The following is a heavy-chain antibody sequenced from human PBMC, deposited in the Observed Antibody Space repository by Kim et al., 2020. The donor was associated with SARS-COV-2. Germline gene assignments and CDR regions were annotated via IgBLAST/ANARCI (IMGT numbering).Heavy chain of an antibody. CDR1: GFPFSRYW. CDR3: ARELSGADDY. J-gene: IGHJ4*02. CDR2: TNADGTTT. Sequence: GGSLRLSCAASGFPFSRYWMRWVRQVPGKGLVWVSRTNADGTTTNSADSVKGRFTISRDNAEHTLYLQMNSLTAEDTAVYYCARELSGADDYWGERTLVTVSS. V-gene: IGHV3-74*01. D-gene: IGHD3-10*01.